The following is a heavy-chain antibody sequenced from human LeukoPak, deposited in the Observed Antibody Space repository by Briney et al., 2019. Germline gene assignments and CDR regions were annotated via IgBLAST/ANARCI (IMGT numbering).Heavy chain of an antibody. CDR3: ARDGRRDGYNLGVFDP. Sequence: SQTLSLTCTVSGGSISSGGYYWSWIRQHPGKGLEWIGYIYYSGSTYYNPSLKSRVTISVDTPKNQFSLNLSSVTAADTAVYYCARDGRRDGYNLGVFDPWGQGTLVTVSS. CDR2: IYYSGST. J-gene: IGHJ5*02. D-gene: IGHD5-24*01. V-gene: IGHV4-31*03. CDR1: GGSISSGGYY.